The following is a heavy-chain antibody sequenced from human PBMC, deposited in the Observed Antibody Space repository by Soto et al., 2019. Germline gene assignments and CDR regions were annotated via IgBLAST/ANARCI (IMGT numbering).Heavy chain of an antibody. CDR3: AKDSSRGYYYGMDV. CDR1: GFTFSSYA. D-gene: IGHD6-6*01. J-gene: IGHJ6*02. V-gene: IGHV3-23*01. CDR2: ISGSGGST. Sequence: GGSLRLSCAASGFTFSSYAMSWVRQAPGKGLEWVSAISGSGGSTYYADSVKGRFTFSRDSSKNTLYLQMNSLRAEDTAVYYCAKDSSRGYYYGMDVWGHGTTVTVSS.